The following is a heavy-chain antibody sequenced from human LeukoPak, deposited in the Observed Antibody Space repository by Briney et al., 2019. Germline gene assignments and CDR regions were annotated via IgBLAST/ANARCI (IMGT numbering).Heavy chain of an antibody. Sequence: SETLSLTCTVSGGSISSYYWSWIRQPPGKGLEWIGYIYYSGSTNYNPSLKSRVTISVDTSKNQFSLKLSSVTAADTAVYYCARVRSDDTLPPWYFDLWGRGTLATVSS. J-gene: IGHJ2*01. CDR3: ARVRSDDTLPPWYFDL. V-gene: IGHV4-59*01. CDR2: IYYSGST. CDR1: GGSISSYY. D-gene: IGHD3-22*01.